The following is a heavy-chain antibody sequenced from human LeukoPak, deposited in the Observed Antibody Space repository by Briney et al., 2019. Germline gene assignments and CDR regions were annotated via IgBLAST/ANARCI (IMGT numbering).Heavy chain of an antibody. Sequence: SETLSLTCAVYGGSFSGYYWSWIRQPPGKGLDWIGEINHSGITNYNPSLKSRVTISVDTSKNQFSLKLSSVTAADTAVYYCARRGTTWGQGTLVTVSS. V-gene: IGHV4-34*01. J-gene: IGHJ4*02. CDR2: INHSGIT. CDR1: GGSFSGYY. CDR3: ARRGTT. D-gene: IGHD4-11*01.